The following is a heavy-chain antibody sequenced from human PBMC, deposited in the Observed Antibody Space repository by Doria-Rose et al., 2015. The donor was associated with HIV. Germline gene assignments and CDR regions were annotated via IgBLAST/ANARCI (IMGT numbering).Heavy chain of an antibody. CDR1: GGSFSGYY. D-gene: IGHD1-1*01. CDR3: ARGLLRGGWNDVDYYYGMDV. V-gene: IGHV4-34*01. CDR2: INHSVST. Sequence: QVQLQQWGAGLVKPSETLSLTCAVFGGSFSGYYWSWIRQPPGKGLEWIGEINHSVSTNYKTFLKSRVNISLDTSKNLFSLKLSSVTAADTAVYYCARGLLRGGWNDVDYYYGMDVWGQGTTVTVSS. J-gene: IGHJ6*02.